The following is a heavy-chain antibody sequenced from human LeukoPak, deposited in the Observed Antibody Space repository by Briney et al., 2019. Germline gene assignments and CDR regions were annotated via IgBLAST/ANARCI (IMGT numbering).Heavy chain of an antibody. CDR2: INPSGGST. J-gene: IGHJ6*02. CDR3: ARDRYCSGGSCSSLDQDYYYYYGMDV. CDR1: GYTFTSYY. D-gene: IGHD2-15*01. Sequence: GASVKVSCKASGYTFTSYYMHWVRQAPGQGLEWMGIINPSGGSTNYAQKFQGRVTITADKSTGTAYMELSSLRSEDTAVYYCARDRYCSGGSCSSLDQDYYYYYGMDVWGQGTTVTVSS. V-gene: IGHV1-46*01.